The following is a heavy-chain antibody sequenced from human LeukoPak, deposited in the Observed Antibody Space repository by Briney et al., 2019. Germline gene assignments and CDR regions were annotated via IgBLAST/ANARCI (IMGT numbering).Heavy chain of an antibody. CDR3: ARQTGSGLFILP. CDR2: IYYSGNT. CDR1: GVSISSSNSY. D-gene: IGHD3/OR15-3a*01. J-gene: IGHJ4*02. V-gene: IGHV4-39*01. Sequence: PSETLSLTCTVSGVSISSSNSYWGWIRQPPGKGLEWIGSIYYSGNTYYNASLKSRVTISIDTSKNQFSLKLTSVTAADTAVYYCARQTGSGLFILPGGQGTLVTVSS.